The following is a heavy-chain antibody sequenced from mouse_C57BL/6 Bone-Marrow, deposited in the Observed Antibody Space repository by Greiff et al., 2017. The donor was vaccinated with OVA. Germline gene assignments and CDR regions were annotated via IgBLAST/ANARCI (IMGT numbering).Heavy chain of an antibody. Sequence: VQLQQPGAELVKPGASVKLSCKASGYTFTSYWMHWVKQRPGQGLEWIGMIHPNSGSTNYNEKFKSKATLTVDKSSSTAYMQLSSLTSEDSAVYYCAREVAHWYFDVWGTGTTVTVSS. J-gene: IGHJ1*03. V-gene: IGHV1-64*01. CDR3: AREVAHWYFDV. CDR1: GYTFTSYW. D-gene: IGHD1-1*01. CDR2: IHPNSGST.